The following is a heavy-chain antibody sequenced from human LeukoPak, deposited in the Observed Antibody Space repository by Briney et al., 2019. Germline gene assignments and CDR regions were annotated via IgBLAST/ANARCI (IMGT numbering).Heavy chain of an antibody. J-gene: IGHJ4*02. CDR3: ASLIAAAGYYFDY. CDR2: INHSGST. CDR1: GGSFSGYY. D-gene: IGHD6-13*01. V-gene: IGHV4-34*01. Sequence: PSETLSLTCAVYGGSFSGYYWSWIRQPPGKGLEWIGEINHSGSTNYNPSLKSRVTISVDKSKNQFSLKLSSVTAADTAVYYCASLIAAAGYYFDYWGQGTLVTVSS.